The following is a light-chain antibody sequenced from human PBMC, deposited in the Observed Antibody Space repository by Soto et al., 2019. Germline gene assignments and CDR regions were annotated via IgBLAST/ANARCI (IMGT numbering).Light chain of an antibody. Sequence: HSVLTQPPSVSGAPGQRVTLSCTGSSSNLGAGYGVHWYQQLPGTAPKLLIYGNSNRPSGVPDRFSGSKSGTSASLAITGLQAEDEADYYCQSYDSSLSGVVFGGGTQLTVL. CDR1: SSNLGAGYG. CDR2: GNS. V-gene: IGLV1-40*01. CDR3: QSYDSSLSGVV. J-gene: IGLJ2*01.